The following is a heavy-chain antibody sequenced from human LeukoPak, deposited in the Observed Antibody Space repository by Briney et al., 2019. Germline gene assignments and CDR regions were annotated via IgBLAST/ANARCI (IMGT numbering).Heavy chain of an antibody. D-gene: IGHD3-3*01. Sequence: SETQSLTCTVSGGSISSYYWSWVRQPPGKGLEWIGYIYTSGSTNYNPSLKSRVTISVDTSKNQFSLKLSSVTAADTAVYYCAGVDFWSGYYIAYWGQGTLVTVSS. CDR3: AGVDFWSGYYIAY. V-gene: IGHV4-4*09. CDR1: GGSISSYY. CDR2: IYTSGST. J-gene: IGHJ4*02.